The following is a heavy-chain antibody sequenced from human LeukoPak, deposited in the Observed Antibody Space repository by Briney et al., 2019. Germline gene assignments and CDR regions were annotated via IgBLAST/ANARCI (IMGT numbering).Heavy chain of an antibody. CDR3: ARSGSIAVAGWFDY. J-gene: IGHJ4*02. Sequence: SVKVSCKASGGTFSSYAISWVRQAPGQGLEWMGGIIPIFGTANYAQKFQGRVTITTDESTSTAYMELSSLRSEDTAVYYCARSGSIAVAGWFDYWGQGTLVTVSS. V-gene: IGHV1-69*05. CDR2: IIPIFGTA. CDR1: GGTFSSYA. D-gene: IGHD6-19*01.